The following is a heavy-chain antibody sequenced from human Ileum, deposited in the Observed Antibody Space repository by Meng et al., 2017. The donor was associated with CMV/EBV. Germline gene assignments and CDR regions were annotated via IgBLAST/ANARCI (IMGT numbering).Heavy chain of an antibody. V-gene: IGHV3-21*01. CDR2: ISSSSSYI. J-gene: IGHJ6*02. D-gene: IGHD3-10*01. CDR1: GFTFSSYS. Sequence: GKSLKISCAASGFTFSSYSMNWVRQAPGKGLEWVSSISSSSSYIYYADSVKGRFIISRDNAKNSLYLQMNSLRAEDTAVYYCARDSISLSSGSYYGGYYYYGMDVWGQGTTVTVSS. CDR3: ARDSISLSSGSYYGGYYYYGMDV.